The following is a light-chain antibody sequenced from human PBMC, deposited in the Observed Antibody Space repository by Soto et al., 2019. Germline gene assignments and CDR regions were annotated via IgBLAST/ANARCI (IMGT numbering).Light chain of an antibody. CDR1: QSVRNN. V-gene: IGKV3-15*01. CDR3: QQYNHWPPIS. CDR2: YAS. J-gene: IGKJ5*01. Sequence: EIMMTQSPATLSVSPGESATLSCRASQSVRNNLAWYQHKPGQAPRLLIYYASTRATGIPARFSGSGSGTEFTLTISSLQSEDFALYYCQQYNHWPPISFGQGTRLEIK.